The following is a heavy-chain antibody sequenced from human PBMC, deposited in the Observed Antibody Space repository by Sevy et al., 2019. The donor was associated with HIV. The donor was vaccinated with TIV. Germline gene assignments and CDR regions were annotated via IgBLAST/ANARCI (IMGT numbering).Heavy chain of an antibody. CDR2: IDKDGSDR. Sequence: GGSLRLSCAVSGFTLSNYRMSWVRQAPGKGLEWVANIDKDGSDRYYVDSVKGRFTISRDNAKKSLYLQMNSLRAEDTAVYYCARARFSGSYYENYWGQGTLVTVSS. CDR3: ARARFSGSYYENY. CDR1: GFTLSNYR. V-gene: IGHV3-7*01. D-gene: IGHD1-26*01. J-gene: IGHJ4*02.